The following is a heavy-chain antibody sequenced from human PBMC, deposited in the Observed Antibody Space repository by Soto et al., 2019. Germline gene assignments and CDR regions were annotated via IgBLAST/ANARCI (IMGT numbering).Heavy chain of an antibody. D-gene: IGHD3-22*01. V-gene: IGHV4-38-2*01. CDR1: GYSISSGYY. Sequence: PSETLSLTCAVSGYSISSGYYRGWIRPPPGKGLEWIGSIYHSGSTYYNASLKSRVTISEDTSKNQFSLKLSSVTAADTAVYYCARVAPSYSSFGCDSSRYYPGSFDYWGRGTLVTVSS. J-gene: IGHJ4*02. CDR3: ARVAPSYSSFGCDSSRYYPGSFDY. CDR2: IYHSGST.